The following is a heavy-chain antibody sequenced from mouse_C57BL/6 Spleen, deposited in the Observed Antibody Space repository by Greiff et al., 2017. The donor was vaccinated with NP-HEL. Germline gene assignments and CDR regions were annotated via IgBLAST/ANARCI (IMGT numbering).Heavy chain of an antibody. CDR3: ARSTIENYAMDY. Sequence: EVQLQQSGPELVKPGASVKISCKASGYTFTDYYMNWVKQSHGKSLEWIGDINPNNGGTSYNQKFKGKATLTVDKSSSTAYMELRSLTSEDSAVYYCARSTIENYAMDYWGQGTSVTVSS. J-gene: IGHJ4*01. CDR1: GYTFTDYY. V-gene: IGHV1-26*01. CDR2: INPNNGGT.